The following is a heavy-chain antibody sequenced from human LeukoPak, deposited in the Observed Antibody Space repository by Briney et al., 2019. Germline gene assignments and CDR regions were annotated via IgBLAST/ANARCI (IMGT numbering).Heavy chain of an antibody. V-gene: IGHV3-48*01. CDR1: GFTFSSYS. CDR2: ISVSSTTI. J-gene: IGHJ4*02. Sequence: PGGSLRLSCAASGFTFSSYSMNWVRQAPGQGLEWVSYISVSSTTIYYGDSVKGRFTISRDNAKNSLYLQMSSLGAEDTAVYYCARTGYYLDSSGYYLFDYWGQGTLVTVSS. D-gene: IGHD3-22*01. CDR3: ARTGYYLDSSGYYLFDY.